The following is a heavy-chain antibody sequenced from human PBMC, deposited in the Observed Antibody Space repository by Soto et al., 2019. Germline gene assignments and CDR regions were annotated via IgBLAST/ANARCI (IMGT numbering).Heavy chain of an antibody. CDR3: ARDSGRQQLVVHAFDI. J-gene: IGHJ3*02. CDR2: IWYDGSNK. V-gene: IGHV3-33*01. D-gene: IGHD6-13*01. CDR1: GFTFSSYG. Sequence: GGSLRLSCAASGFTFSSYGMHWVRQAPGKGLEWVAVIWYDGSNKYYADSVKGRFTISRDNSKNTLYLQMNSLRAEDTAVYYCARDSGRQQLVVHAFDIWGQGTMVTVSS.